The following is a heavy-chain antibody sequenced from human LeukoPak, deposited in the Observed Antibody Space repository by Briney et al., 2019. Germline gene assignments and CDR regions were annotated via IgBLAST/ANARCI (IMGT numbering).Heavy chain of an antibody. Sequence: ASVKVSCKASGYTFASYGISWVRQAPGQGLEWMGWISGFNGNTNHAQNLQDRVTMTTDTSTSTAYMELRSLRSDVTAVYFCARVPNQYCTSRCYYTAFDIWGQGTMVTVSS. V-gene: IGHV1-18*01. CDR3: ARVPNQYCTSRCYYTAFDI. CDR1: GYTFASYG. CDR2: ISGFNGNT. D-gene: IGHD2/OR15-2a*01. J-gene: IGHJ3*02.